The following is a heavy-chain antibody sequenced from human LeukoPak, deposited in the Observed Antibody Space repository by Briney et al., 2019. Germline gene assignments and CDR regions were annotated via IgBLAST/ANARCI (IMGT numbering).Heavy chain of an antibody. Sequence: PGGPLRLSCAASGFTFSSYEMNWVRQAPGKGLEWVSYISSSGSTIYYADSVKGRFTISRDNAKNSLYLQMNSLRAEDTAVYYCAREKRDDYVWGSYRYIDYWGQGTLVTVSS. J-gene: IGHJ4*02. CDR3: AREKRDDYVWGSYRYIDY. CDR2: ISSSGSTI. D-gene: IGHD3-16*02. V-gene: IGHV3-48*03. CDR1: GFTFSSYE.